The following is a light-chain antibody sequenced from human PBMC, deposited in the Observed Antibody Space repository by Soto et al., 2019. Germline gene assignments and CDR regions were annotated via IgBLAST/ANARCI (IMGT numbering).Light chain of an antibody. CDR3: QQYNSCPIT. CDR1: QTISSW. J-gene: IGKJ5*01. Sequence: DIQITQSPSTLSGSVGDRITITFPASQTISSWLAWYQQKPGKXPKXXIYKASSLESGVPSRFSGSGSGTELTITISSLQPDDCATYYCQQYNSCPITFGQGTRLEIK. CDR2: KAS. V-gene: IGKV1-5*03.